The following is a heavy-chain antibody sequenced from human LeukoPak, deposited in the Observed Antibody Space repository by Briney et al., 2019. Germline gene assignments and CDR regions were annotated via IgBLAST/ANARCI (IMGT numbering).Heavy chain of an antibody. D-gene: IGHD2-2*01. CDR2: ISAYNGNT. CDR1: GYTFTSYG. Sequence: ASVKVSCKASGYTFTSYGISWVRQAPGQGLEWMGWISAYNGNTNYAQKFQGRVTMTRDTSISTAYMELSRLRSDDTAVYYCARTTYYCGSTSCYGVVAATKRKFYFDYWGQGTLVTVSS. CDR3: ARTTYYCGSTSCYGVVAATKRKFYFDY. J-gene: IGHJ4*02. V-gene: IGHV1-18*01.